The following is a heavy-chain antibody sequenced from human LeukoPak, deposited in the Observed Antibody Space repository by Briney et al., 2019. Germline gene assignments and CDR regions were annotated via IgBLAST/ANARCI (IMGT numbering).Heavy chain of an antibody. J-gene: IGHJ4*02. V-gene: IGHV1-18*01. CDR3: ARGRLRLGELSFDY. Sequence: ASVKVSCKASGYTFTTSGISWVRQAPGQGLEWMGWISGYNGITGYAHKLQGRVTMTTDTSTSTAYMELRSLRSDDTAVYYCARGRLRLGELSFDYRGQGTLVTVSS. D-gene: IGHD3-16*02. CDR2: ISGYNGIT. CDR1: GYTFTTSG.